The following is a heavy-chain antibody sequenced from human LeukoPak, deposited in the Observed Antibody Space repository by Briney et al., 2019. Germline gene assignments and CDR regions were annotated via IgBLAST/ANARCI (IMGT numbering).Heavy chain of an antibody. CDR3: ATLYGSGSYYNFNYYYYGMDV. Sequence: GGSLRLSCAASGFTFSSYAMSWVRQAPGKGLEWVSAISGSGGSTYYADSVKGRFTISRDNSKNTLYLQMNSLRAEDTAVYYCATLYGSGSYYNFNYYYYGMDVWGQGTTVTVSS. CDR2: ISGSGGST. CDR1: GFTFSSYA. V-gene: IGHV3-23*01. D-gene: IGHD3-10*01. J-gene: IGHJ6*02.